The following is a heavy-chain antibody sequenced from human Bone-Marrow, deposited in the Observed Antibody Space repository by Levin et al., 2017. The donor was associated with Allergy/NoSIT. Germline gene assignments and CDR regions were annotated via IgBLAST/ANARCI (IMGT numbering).Heavy chain of an antibody. V-gene: IGHV4-31*03. J-gene: IGHJ4*02. CDR1: GGSISSAGYH. D-gene: IGHD4-17*01. CDR3: ARLYGYSFDY. Sequence: SCTVSGGSISSAGYHWTWIRQYPGKGLEWIGYVSYRGSTYFNPSLKSRLAMSIDTSEQHFSLNLTSVSAADNAVYYYARLYGYSFDYWGQGALVTVSS. CDR2: VSYRGST.